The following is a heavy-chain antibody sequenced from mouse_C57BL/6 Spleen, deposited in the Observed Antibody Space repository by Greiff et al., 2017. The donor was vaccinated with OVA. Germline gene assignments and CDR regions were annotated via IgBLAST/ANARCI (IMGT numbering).Heavy chain of an antibody. CDR2: INYDGSST. V-gene: IGHV5-16*01. CDR3: ARELGGDYFDY. Sequence: EVMLVESEGGLVQPGSSMKLSCTASGFTFSDYYMAWVRQVPEKGLEWVANINYDGSSTYYLDSLKSRFIISRDNAKNILYLQMSSLKSEDTATYYCARELGGDYFDYWGQGTTLTVSS. D-gene: IGHD4-1*01. CDR1: GFTFSDYY. J-gene: IGHJ2*01.